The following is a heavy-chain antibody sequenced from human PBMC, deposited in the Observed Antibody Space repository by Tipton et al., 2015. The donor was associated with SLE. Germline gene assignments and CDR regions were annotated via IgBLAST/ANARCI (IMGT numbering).Heavy chain of an antibody. D-gene: IGHD3-22*01. CDR2: ISGSGGST. CDR3: AKGAQPTYYYDSSGYYQGLDFDY. V-gene: IGHV3-23*01. J-gene: IGHJ4*02. Sequence: SLRLSCAASGFTFSSYAMSWVRQAPGKGLEWVSAISGSGGSTYYADSVKGRFTISRDNSKNTLYLQMNSLRAEDTAVYYCAKGAQPTYYYDSSGYYQGLDFDYWGQGTLVTVSS. CDR1: GFTFSSYA.